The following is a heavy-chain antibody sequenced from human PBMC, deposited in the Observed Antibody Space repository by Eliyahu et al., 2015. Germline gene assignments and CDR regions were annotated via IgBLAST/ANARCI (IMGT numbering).Heavy chain of an antibody. CDR1: GFTFSXYA. Sequence: EVQLLESGGTLVQPEGSLRLSCAASGFTFSXYAMWWVRQPPGKGLEWVAGITGSGKTTSHADPVKGRFTISRDNSKNTLYLQMNSLRVEDTAVYFCAKAHCGASGCPYYIDVWGKGTTVTVSS. CDR3: AKAHCGASGCPYYIDV. CDR2: ITGSGKTT. J-gene: IGHJ6*04. V-gene: IGHV3-23*01. D-gene: IGHD2-21*01.